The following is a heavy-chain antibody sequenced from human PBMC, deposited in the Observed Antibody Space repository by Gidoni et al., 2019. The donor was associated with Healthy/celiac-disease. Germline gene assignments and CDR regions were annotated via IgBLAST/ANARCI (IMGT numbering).Heavy chain of an antibody. J-gene: IGHJ4*02. Sequence: EVQLVETGGGLVQPGRFLRLSCAASGFTFDDYAMHWVRQAPGKGLECVSGISWNSGSIGYADSVKGRFTISRDNAKNSLYLQMNSLRAEDTALYYCAKDGSSGWYDYWGQGTLVTVSS. CDR2: ISWNSGSI. CDR1: GFTFDDYA. D-gene: IGHD6-19*01. V-gene: IGHV3-9*01. CDR3: AKDGSSGWYDY.